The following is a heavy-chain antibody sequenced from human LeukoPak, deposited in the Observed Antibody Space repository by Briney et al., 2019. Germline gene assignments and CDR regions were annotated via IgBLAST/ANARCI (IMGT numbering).Heavy chain of an antibody. CDR1: GFTFINYA. V-gene: IGHV3-23*01. CDR2: ITGSGGST. J-gene: IGHJ5*02. CDR3: ARSTMTTSIDWFDP. Sequence: GGSLRLSCAASGFTFINYAMSRVRQAPGKGLEWVSSITGSGGSTYYADSVKGRLTISRDNSKNTLYLQMNSLRAEDTALYYCARSTMTTSIDWFDPWGQGTLVTVSS. D-gene: IGHD4-17*01.